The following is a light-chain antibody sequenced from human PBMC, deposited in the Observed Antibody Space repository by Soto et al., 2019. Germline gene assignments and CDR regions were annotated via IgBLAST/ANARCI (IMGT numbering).Light chain of an antibody. Sequence: EIVLTQSPGTLSLSPGETASLSCRASQTVSSNCLAWYQQKPGQAPRLLIFGTSNRATGTPDRFSGSGSGTDFTLTISRLEPEDFAVYYCQQYRSSPLTFGQGTKLEIK. V-gene: IGKV3-20*01. CDR1: QTVSSNC. CDR2: GTS. CDR3: QQYRSSPLT. J-gene: IGKJ2*01.